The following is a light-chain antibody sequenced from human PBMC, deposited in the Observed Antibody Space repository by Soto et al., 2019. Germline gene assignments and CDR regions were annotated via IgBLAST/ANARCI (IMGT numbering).Light chain of an antibody. V-gene: IGKV3-15*01. J-gene: IGKJ5*01. CDR3: QQYGTSPIT. CDR1: RSISRN. Sequence: EMVMTQSPATLSVSPGERVTLSCRASRSISRNLAWYQQKPGQAPRLLIYGAYTRATGIPDRFSGSGSGTDFTLTISRLEPEDFALYYCQQYGTSPITFGQGTRLEIK. CDR2: GAY.